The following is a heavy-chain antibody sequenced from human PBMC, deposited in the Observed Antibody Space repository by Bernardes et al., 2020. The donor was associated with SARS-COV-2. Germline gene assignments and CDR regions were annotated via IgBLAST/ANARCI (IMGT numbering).Heavy chain of an antibody. CDR3: ARRYSGYDMFNCFDS. J-gene: IGHJ5*01. CDR2: IYYTNTI. V-gene: IGHV4-39*01. CDR1: GASISSNNYY. Sequence: SETLSLTCAVSGASISSNNYYWAWLRQSPGKGLEWYVTIYYTNTIYYTPSLKSRVTISVDTSKNQLSLSLSSVTAADTAVYYCARRYSGYDMFNCFDSWGQGAKITVSS. D-gene: IGHD5-12*01.